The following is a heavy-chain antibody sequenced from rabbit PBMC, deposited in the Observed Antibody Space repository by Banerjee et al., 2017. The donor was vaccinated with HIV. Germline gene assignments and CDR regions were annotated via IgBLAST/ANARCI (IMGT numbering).Heavy chain of an antibody. V-gene: IGHV1S40*01. Sequence: QSLEESGGGLVQPEGSLTLTCTASGFSFSSSYYMCWVRQAPGKGLEWIACIYAGIVPNADYATWAKGRFTVSKTSSTTVTLQMTSLTAADTAAYFCARLWADTRGNLNLWGPGTLGTVS. CDR1: GFSFSSSYY. CDR2: IYAGIVPNA. D-gene: IGHD3-1*01. CDR3: ARLWADTRGNLNL. J-gene: IGHJ4*01.